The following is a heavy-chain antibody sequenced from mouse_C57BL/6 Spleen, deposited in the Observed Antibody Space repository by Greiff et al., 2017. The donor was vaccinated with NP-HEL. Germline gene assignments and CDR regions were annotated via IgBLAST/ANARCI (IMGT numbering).Heavy chain of an antibody. D-gene: IGHD2-4*01. V-gene: IGHV1-59*01. CDR2: IDPSDSYT. CDR1: GYTFTSYW. J-gene: IGHJ3*01. Sequence: QVQLQQPGAELVRPGPSVKLSCKASGYTFTSYWMHWVKQRPGQGLEWIGVIDPSDSYTNYNQKFKGKATLTVDTSSSTAYMQLSSLTSEDSAVYYCARRDSGDYEEFAYWGQGTLVTVSA. CDR3: ARRDSGDYEEFAY.